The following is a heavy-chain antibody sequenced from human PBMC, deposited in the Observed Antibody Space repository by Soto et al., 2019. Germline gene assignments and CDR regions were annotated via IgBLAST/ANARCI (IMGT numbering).Heavy chain of an antibody. CDR2: ISGSGGST. CDR1: GFTFSSYA. D-gene: IGHD6-6*01. V-gene: IGHV3-23*01. CDR3: ATSLPSSSSFIY. Sequence: GGSLRLACAASGFTFSSYAMSWVRQAPGKGLEWVSAISGSGGSTYYADSVKGRFTISRDNSKTTLYLQMNSLRAEDTAVYYCATSLPSSSSFIYWGQGTLVTVSS. J-gene: IGHJ4*02.